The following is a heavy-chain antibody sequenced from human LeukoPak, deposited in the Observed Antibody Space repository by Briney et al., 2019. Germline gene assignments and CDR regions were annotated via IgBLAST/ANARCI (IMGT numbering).Heavy chain of an antibody. CDR2: INPSGGST. D-gene: IGHD4-23*01. V-gene: IGHV1-46*01. Sequence: ASVKVSCKASGYTFTGYYMHWVRQAPGQGLEWMGIINPSGGSTSYAQKFQGRVTMTRDTSTSTVYMELSSLRSEDTAVYYCARGGNSEDPCYSYGMDVCGQGTTVTLSS. CDR3: ARGGNSEDPCYSYGMDV. J-gene: IGHJ6*02. CDR1: GYTFTGYY.